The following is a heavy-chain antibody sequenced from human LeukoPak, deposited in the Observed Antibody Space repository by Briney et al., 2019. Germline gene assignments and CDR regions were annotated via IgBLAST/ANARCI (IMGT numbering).Heavy chain of an antibody. CDR1: GFTFSSYS. CDR2: ISSSSSYI. CDR3: ARDREDYSNVWFDP. Sequence: GGSLRLSCAASGFTFSSYSMNWVRQAPGKGLEWVSSISSSSSYIYYADSVKGRFTISGDNAKNSLYLQMNSLRAEDTAVYYCARDREDYSNVWFDPWGQGTLVTVSS. D-gene: IGHD2-15*01. V-gene: IGHV3-21*01. J-gene: IGHJ5*02.